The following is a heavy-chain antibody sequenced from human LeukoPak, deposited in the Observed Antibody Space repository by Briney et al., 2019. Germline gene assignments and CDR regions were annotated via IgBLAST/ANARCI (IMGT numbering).Heavy chain of an antibody. D-gene: IGHD3-16*01. CDR1: GGSISSYY. CDR2: IFHSGST. Sequence: SETLSLTCTVSGGSISSYYWGWIRQPPGKGLEWIGYIFHSGSTNSNPSLKSRVTISVDTSKNQFSLKLSSVTAADTAVYYCARSAFGDYSFDYWGQGTLVTVSS. V-gene: IGHV4-59*01. J-gene: IGHJ4*02. CDR3: ARSAFGDYSFDY.